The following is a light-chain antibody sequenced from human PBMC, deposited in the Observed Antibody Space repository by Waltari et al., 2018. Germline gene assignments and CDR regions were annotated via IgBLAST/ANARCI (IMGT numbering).Light chain of an antibody. Sequence: QQHPGKAHQLMICDVINRPSGVSNRFSGSKSGNTVSLTISGLQAEDEAYYYGSSYTSSSTWVFGGGTKLTVL. J-gene: IGLJ3*02. CDR2: DVI. V-gene: IGLV2-14*03. CDR3: SSYTSSSTWV.